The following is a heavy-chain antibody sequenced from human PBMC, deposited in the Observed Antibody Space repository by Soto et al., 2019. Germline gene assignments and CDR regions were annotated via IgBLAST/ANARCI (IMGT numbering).Heavy chain of an antibody. Sequence: EVQLLESGGGLVQPGGSLRLSCGASGFSFSSFAVSWFRQAPGKGLEWVSFIRGSGLKTNYADSVKGRFTISRDNSKETVYLQMNSLRAEDTAVYYCAKGADFGDFVGGGYVDYWGQGTLVTVSS. J-gene: IGHJ4*02. CDR3: AKGADFGDFVGGGYVDY. CDR2: IRGSGLKT. V-gene: IGHV3-23*01. CDR1: GFSFSSFA. D-gene: IGHD4-17*01.